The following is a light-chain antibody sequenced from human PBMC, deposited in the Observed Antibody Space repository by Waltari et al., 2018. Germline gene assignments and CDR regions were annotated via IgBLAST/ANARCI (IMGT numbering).Light chain of an antibody. J-gene: IGLJ2*01. Sequence: QSALTQPASVSGSPAQSITIPCTGTSSDVGGYNFVSWYQHHPGKAPKLLIYDVNNRPSGVSDRFSGSKSGNTASLTISGLQAEDEADYYCSSYTSSTSVVFGGGTQLTVL. V-gene: IGLV2-14*03. CDR1: SSDVGGYNF. CDR3: SSYTSSTSVV. CDR2: DVN.